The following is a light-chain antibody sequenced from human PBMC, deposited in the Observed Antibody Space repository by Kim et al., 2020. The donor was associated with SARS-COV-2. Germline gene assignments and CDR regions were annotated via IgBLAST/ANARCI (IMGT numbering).Light chain of an antibody. Sequence: GQSVTISCTGTSSNVGPYNYVSWYQQHPGKAPKLIIYDVNERPSGVPDRFSGSKSGNTASLTISGLQAEDEADYYCCSFADYSYVFGIGTKVTVL. CDR1: SSNVGPYNY. CDR2: DVN. CDR3: CSFADYSYV. V-gene: IGLV2-11*01. J-gene: IGLJ1*01.